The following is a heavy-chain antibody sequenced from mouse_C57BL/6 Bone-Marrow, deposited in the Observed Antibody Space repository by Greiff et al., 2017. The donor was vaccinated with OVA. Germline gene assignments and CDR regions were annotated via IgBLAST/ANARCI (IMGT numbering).Heavy chain of an antibody. V-gene: IGHV7-1*01. CDR1: GFTFSDFY. CDR2: SRNKANDYTT. CDR3: ARDRDYGSSPYWYFDV. Sequence: EVMLVESGGGLVQSGRSLRLSCATSGFTFSDFYMEWVRQAPGKGLEWIAASRNKANDYTTEYSASVKGRFIVSRDTSQSILYLQMNALRAEDTAIYYCARDRDYGSSPYWYFDVWGTGTTVTVSS. J-gene: IGHJ1*03. D-gene: IGHD1-1*01.